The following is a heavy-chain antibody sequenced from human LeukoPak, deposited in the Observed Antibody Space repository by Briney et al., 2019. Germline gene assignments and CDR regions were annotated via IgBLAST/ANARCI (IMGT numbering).Heavy chain of an antibody. J-gene: IGHJ4*02. CDR2: INTDNGNT. Sequence: GASVKVSCKTSGYTFTKHPMHWVRQAPGQRLEWTGWINTDNGNTKYSEKFQGRVAITRDTSASTAYMELNSLTSGDTALYYCAPLIGAYFDYWGQGTLVTVSS. D-gene: IGHD3-10*01. V-gene: IGHV1-3*04. CDR1: GYTFTKHP. CDR3: APLIGAYFDY.